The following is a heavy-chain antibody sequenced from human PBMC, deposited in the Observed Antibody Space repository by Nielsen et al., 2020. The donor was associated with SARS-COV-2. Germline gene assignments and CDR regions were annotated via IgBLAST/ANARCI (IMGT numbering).Heavy chain of an antibody. J-gene: IGHJ4*02. CDR2: ISSSSSTI. Sequence: GSLRLSCAASGFTFSSYSMNWVRQAPGKGLEWVSYISSSSSTIYYADSVKGRFTISRDNSKNTLYLQMNSLRAEDTAVYYCAKDLVVPAAINGYWGQGTLVTVSS. V-gene: IGHV3-48*01. D-gene: IGHD2-2*01. CDR3: AKDLVVPAAINGY. CDR1: GFTFSSYS.